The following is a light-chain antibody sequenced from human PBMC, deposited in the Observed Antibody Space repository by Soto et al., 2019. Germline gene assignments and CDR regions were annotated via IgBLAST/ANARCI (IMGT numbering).Light chain of an antibody. CDR2: GNN. CDR1: SSNIGAGYD. Sequence: QSVLTQPPSVSGAPGQRVTISCTGSSSNIGAGYDVHWYQQLPGTAPKLLIYGNNNRPSWVPARFSGAKSGTSASLAITGLQADDEEDYYCQSYYSSLNGWVFGGGTKLTVL. J-gene: IGLJ3*02. CDR3: QSYYSSLNGWV. V-gene: IGLV1-40*01.